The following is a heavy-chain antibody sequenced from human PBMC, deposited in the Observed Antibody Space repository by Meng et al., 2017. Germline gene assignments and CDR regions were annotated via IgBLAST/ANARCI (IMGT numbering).Heavy chain of an antibody. J-gene: IGHJ4*02. Sequence: SCKASGFTFSSYAMHWVRQAPGKGLEWVAVISYDGSNKYYADSVKGRFTISRDNSKNTLYLQMNSLRAEDTAVYYCARDWGVATIGGGYCSGGSCQTYFDYWGQGTLVTVSS. CDR1: GFTFSSYA. D-gene: IGHD2-15*01. V-gene: IGHV3-30*01. CDR2: ISYDGSNK. CDR3: ARDWGVATIGGGYCSGGSCQTYFDY.